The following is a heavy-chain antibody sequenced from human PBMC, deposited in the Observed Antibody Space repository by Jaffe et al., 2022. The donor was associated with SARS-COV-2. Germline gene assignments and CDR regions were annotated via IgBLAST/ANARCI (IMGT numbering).Heavy chain of an antibody. J-gene: IGHJ6*03. D-gene: IGHD6-13*01. CDR2: MNPNSGNT. CDR1: GYTFTSYD. V-gene: IGHV1-8*01. Sequence: QVQLVQSGAEVKKPGASVKVSCKASGYTFTSYDINWVRQATGQGLEWMGWMNPNSGNTGYAQKFQGRVTMTRNTSISTAYMELSSLRSEDTAVYYCARRQLVRGPYYYYYMDVWGKGTTVTVSS. CDR3: ARRQLVRGPYYYYYMDV.